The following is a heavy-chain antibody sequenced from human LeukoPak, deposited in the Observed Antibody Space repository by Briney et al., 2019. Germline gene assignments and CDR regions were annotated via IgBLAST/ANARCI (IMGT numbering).Heavy chain of an antibody. CDR1: GFAFSSYD. Sequence: PGGSLRLSCAASGFAFSSYDMHWVRQAPGKGLEWVAVIWYDGSNKYYADSVKGRFTISRDDSKNTLYLQMNSLRAEDTAVYYCARKVEGYFDYWGQGTLVTVSS. J-gene: IGHJ4*02. V-gene: IGHV3-33*01. CDR2: IWYDGSNK. CDR3: ARKVEGYFDY. D-gene: IGHD2-15*01.